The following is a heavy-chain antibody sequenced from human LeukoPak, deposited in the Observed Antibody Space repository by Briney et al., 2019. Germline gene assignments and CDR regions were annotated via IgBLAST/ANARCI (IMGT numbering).Heavy chain of an antibody. CDR1: GFTFSSYN. D-gene: IGHD3-10*01. CDR3: ARDRPPFRTYYYGSGSYHDAFDI. Sequence: PGGSLRLSCAASGFTFSSYNMNWVRQAPGKGLEWVSVIYSGGSTYYADSVKGRFTISRDNSKNTLYLQMNSLRAEDTAVYYCARDRPPFRTYYYGSGSYHDAFDIWGQGTMVTVSS. J-gene: IGHJ3*02. V-gene: IGHV3-66*02. CDR2: IYSGGST.